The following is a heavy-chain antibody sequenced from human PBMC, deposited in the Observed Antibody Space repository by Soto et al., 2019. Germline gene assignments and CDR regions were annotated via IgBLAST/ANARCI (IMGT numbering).Heavy chain of an antibody. CDR1: GFTFSSFG. Sequence: HPGGSLRLSCVASGFTFSSFGMHWVRQAPGKAMEWVAVITYDGSDKYYADSVKGRFTISRDNSKNTLYLQMNSLKTEDTAMYYCAKIPNYNILTVHIDYWGQGTLVTVSS. CDR2: ITYDGSDK. D-gene: IGHD3-9*01. J-gene: IGHJ4*02. CDR3: AKIPNYNILTVHIDY. V-gene: IGHV3-30*18.